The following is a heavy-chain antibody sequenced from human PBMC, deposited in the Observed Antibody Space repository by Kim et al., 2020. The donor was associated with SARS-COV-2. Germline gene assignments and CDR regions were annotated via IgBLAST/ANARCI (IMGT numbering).Heavy chain of an antibody. CDR1: GFTFSDYY. CDR3: ARVFGYSYGDDAFDI. D-gene: IGHD5-18*01. V-gene: IGHV3-11*05. CDR2: ISSSSSYT. Sequence: GGSLRLSCAASGFTFSDYYMSWIRQAPGKGLEWVSYISSSSSYTNYADSVKGRFTISRDNAKNSLYLQMNSLRAEDTAVYYCARVFGYSYGDDAFDIWGQGTMVTVSS. J-gene: IGHJ3*02.